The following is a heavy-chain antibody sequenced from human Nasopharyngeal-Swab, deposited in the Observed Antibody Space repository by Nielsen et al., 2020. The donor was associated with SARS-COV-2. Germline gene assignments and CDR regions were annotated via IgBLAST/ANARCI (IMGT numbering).Heavy chain of an antibody. CDR2: IYHSGST. V-gene: IGHV4-4*02. Sequence: SETLSLTCAVSGGSISSSNWWSWVRQPPGKGLEWIGEIYHSGSTNYNPSLKSRVTISVDKSKNQFSLKLSSVTAADTAVYYCARQTTLLWFGELLLGAFDIWGQGTMVTVSS. CDR3: ARQTTLLWFGELLLGAFDI. D-gene: IGHD3-10*01. J-gene: IGHJ3*02. CDR1: GGSISSSNW.